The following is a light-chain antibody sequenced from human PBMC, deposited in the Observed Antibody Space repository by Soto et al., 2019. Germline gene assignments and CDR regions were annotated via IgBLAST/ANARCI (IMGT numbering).Light chain of an antibody. Sequence: TPFLGIMSISPWGGGPISCRAAQDMTTNFAWYQQKRGQAPRLLIYDISSRATGVPARFSGSGSGTEFTLSISSLQSEDFAVYYCQQYYSRPLTFGQGTKLEIK. CDR3: QQYYSRPLT. V-gene: IGKV3-15*01. J-gene: IGKJ5*01. CDR2: DIS. CDR1: QDMTTN.